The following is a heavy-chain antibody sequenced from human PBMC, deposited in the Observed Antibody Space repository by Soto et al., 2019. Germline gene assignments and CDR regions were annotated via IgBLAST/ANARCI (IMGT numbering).Heavy chain of an antibody. CDR2: ISTSGRTI. J-gene: IGHJ4*02. CDR3: ARGFTGGQWLVLED. V-gene: IGHV3-48*03. D-gene: IGHD6-19*01. CDR1: GFTFSTYE. Sequence: GSLRLSCAASGFTFSTYEMNWVRQAPGKGLEWLSYISTSGRTIYYADSVKGRFTISRDNAKNSLYLQMNSLRAEDTAIYYCARGFTGGQWLVLEDWGQGHLVT.